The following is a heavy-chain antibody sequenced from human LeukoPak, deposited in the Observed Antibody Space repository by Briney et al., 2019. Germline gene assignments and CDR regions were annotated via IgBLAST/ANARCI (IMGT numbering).Heavy chain of an antibody. CDR2: IRSKANSYAT. V-gene: IGHV3-73*01. CDR3: AKSPSGTYAFDI. J-gene: IGHJ3*02. D-gene: IGHD6-13*01. CDR1: GFTFSGSA. Sequence: PGGSLRLSCAASGFTFSGSAMHWVRQASGKGLEWVGRIRSKANSYATAYAASVKGRFTISRDDSKNTAYLQMNSLKTEDTAVYYCAKSPSGTYAFDIWGQGTMVTVSS.